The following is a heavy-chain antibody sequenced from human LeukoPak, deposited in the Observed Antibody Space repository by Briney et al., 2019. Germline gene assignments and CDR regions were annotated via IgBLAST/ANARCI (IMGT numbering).Heavy chain of an antibody. CDR1: GGSISSSSYY. CDR2: IYYSGST. J-gene: IGHJ4*02. CDR3: ARVRVDDYGDYRVTLFDY. Sequence: SETLSLTCIVSGGSISSSSYYWGWIRQPPGKGLEWIGSIYYSGSTYYNPSLKSRVTISVDTSKNQFSLKLSSVTAADTAVYYCARVRVDDYGDYRVTLFDYWGQGTLVTVSS. D-gene: IGHD4-17*01. V-gene: IGHV4-39*07.